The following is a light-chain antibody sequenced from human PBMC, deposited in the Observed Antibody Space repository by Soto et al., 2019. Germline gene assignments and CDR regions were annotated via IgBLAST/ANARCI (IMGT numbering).Light chain of an antibody. CDR3: CSYAGSYTWV. CDR2: AVT. Sequence: QSVLTQPRSVSGSPGQSVTISCTGTSSDVGGYEYVSWYQQYPGKAPKLMIYAVTRRPSGIPDRFSGSKSGNTASLTISGLQAEDEADYYCCSYAGSYTWVFGGGTKVTVL. V-gene: IGLV2-11*01. J-gene: IGLJ3*02. CDR1: SSDVGGYEY.